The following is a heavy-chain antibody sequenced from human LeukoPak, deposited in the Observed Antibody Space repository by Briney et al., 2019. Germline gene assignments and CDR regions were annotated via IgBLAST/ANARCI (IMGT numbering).Heavy chain of an antibody. Sequence: PGGSLRLSCAASGFTFSSYAMHRIRQPPGKGLEWIGEINHSGSTNYNPSLKSRVTISVDTSKNQFSLKLSSVTAADTAVYYCARGPTMVRGVIPSFGYFDLWGRGTLVTVSS. CDR2: INHSGST. V-gene: IGHV4-34*01. D-gene: IGHD3-10*01. J-gene: IGHJ2*01. CDR1: GFTFSSYA. CDR3: ARGPTMVRGVIPSFGYFDL.